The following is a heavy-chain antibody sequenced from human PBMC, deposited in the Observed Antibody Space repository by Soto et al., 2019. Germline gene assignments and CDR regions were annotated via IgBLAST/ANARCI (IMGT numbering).Heavy chain of an antibody. CDR2: IRSKANTYAT. CDR1: GLPFSGSP. CDR3: TRPGFGDFVDPYDYGIDV. J-gene: IGHJ6*02. V-gene: IGHV3-73*02. Sequence: EVQLVESGGDSVQPGGSLKLSCAASGLPFSGSPIHWVRQASGKGLEWVGRIRSKANTYATAYATSVKGRFTISRDDSKNTTYLQMNSLKTEDTAVYFCTRPGFGDFVDPYDYGIDVWGQGTTVTVSS. D-gene: IGHD2-2*01.